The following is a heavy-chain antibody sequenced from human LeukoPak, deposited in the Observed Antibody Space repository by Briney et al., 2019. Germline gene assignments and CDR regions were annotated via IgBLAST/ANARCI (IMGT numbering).Heavy chain of an antibody. J-gene: IGHJ4*02. CDR2: VYHSGTT. Sequence: SGTLSLTCAVSGGSISSSYWWSWVRQPPGKGLEWIGEVYHSGTTNYYPSLKSRVTISIEKSKNQFSLKLSSVAAADTAVYYCARQGDGYNRALESDYWGQGTLVTVSS. V-gene: IGHV4-4*02. CDR3: ARQGDGYNRALESDY. D-gene: IGHD5-24*01. CDR1: GGSISSSYW.